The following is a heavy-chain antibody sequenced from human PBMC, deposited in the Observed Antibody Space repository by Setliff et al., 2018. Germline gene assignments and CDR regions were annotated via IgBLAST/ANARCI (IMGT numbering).Heavy chain of an antibody. CDR3: ARHEFVGGYYGSVTYRHFDY. V-gene: IGHV4-39*01. CDR1: GDSISSTSYQ. D-gene: IGHD3-10*01. J-gene: IGHJ4*02. Sequence: PSETLSLTCTVSGDSISSTSYQWGWVRQPPGKGLEWIESIYYTGTAYYNPSLKSRVTISVDTSKNQFSLQVTSLAATDTALYFCARHEFVGGYYGSVTYRHFDYWGQGILVTVSS. CDR2: IYYTGTA.